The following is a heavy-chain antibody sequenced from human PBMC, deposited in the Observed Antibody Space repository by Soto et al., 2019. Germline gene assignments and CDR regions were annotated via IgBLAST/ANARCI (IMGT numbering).Heavy chain of an antibody. CDR1: GGTFSNYA. J-gene: IGHJ4*02. Sequence: VQLVQSGAEVKKPGSSVKVSCKASGGTFSNYAISWVRQAPGQGLEWMGGIIPIFGTANYAQRFQGRVTITADASTSTAYMELSSLRSEDTAVYYCARDLHDYGDYSLDYWGQGTLVTVSS. CDR3: ARDLHDYGDYSLDY. D-gene: IGHD4-17*01. CDR2: IIPIFGTA. V-gene: IGHV1-69*12.